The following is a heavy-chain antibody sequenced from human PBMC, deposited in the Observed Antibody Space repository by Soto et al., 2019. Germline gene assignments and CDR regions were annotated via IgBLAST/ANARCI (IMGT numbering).Heavy chain of an antibody. D-gene: IGHD6-13*01. J-gene: IGHJ3*02. CDR1: GFTFSSYA. CDR3: AKGTGYSSSWYYAFDI. V-gene: IGHV3-23*01. CDR2: ISGSGGST. Sequence: LRLSCAASGFTFSSYAMSWVRQAPGKGLEWVSAISGSGGSTYYADSVKGRFTISRDNSKNTLYLQMNSLRAEDTAVYYCAKGTGYSSSWYYAFDIWGQGTMVTVSS.